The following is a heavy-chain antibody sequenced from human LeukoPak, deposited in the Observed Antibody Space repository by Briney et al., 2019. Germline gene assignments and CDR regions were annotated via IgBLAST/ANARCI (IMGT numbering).Heavy chain of an antibody. Sequence: ASVKVSCKASGYTFSSHYLHWVRQAPGQGLKWMGVISPSGDSTTYAQKFQGRVTMTRDTSTNIVYMELSSLRSEDTAVYYCASEIAMTGYFDYWGQGTLVTVSS. D-gene: IGHD6-19*01. CDR1: GYTFSSHY. CDR2: ISPSGDST. J-gene: IGHJ4*02. CDR3: ASEIAMTGYFDY. V-gene: IGHV1-46*01.